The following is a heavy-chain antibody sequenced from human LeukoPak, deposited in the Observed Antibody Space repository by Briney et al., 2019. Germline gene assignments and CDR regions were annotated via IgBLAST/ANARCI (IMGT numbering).Heavy chain of an antibody. CDR1: GFTFSSYG. D-gene: IGHD2-2*01. CDR3: ARGSAALYYFDF. V-gene: IGHV3-33*01. Sequence: PGGSLRLSCAASGFTFSSYGMHWVRQAPGKGLEWVALIWYDGSDIYHADSVKGRFIISRDNSKNTLYLQMNTLRAEDTAVYYCARGSAALYYFDFWGQGTLVTVSS. J-gene: IGHJ4*02. CDR2: IWYDGSDI.